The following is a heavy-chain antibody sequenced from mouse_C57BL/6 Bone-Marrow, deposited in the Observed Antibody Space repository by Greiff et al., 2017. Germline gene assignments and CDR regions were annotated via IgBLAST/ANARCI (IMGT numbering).Heavy chain of an antibody. J-gene: IGHJ3*01. V-gene: IGHV15-2*01. CDR3: ARLWYYGGDY. CDR2: ILPSIGRT. Sequence: QVQLQQSGSELRSPGSSVKLSCTAFDSDVFTIAYMCWVRQKPGHGVEWSGGILPSIGRTIYGEKFGDKATLDADTMSNPAYLELNSLTSEYSAIDYCARLWYYGGDYWGQGTLVTVSA. CDR1: DSDVFTIAY. D-gene: IGHD1-1*01.